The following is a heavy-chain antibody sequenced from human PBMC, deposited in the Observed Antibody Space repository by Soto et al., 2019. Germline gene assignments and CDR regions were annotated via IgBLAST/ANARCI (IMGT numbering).Heavy chain of an antibody. CDR1: GFTFSSYA. CDR3: AREYCSSTSCFPYGMDV. V-gene: IGHV3-30-3*01. Sequence: QVQLVESGGGVVQPGRSLRLSCAASGFTFSSYAMHWVRQAPGKGLEWVAGISYDGSNKYYADSVKGRFTISRDNSKNTLYLQMNSLRAEDTAVYYCAREYCSSTSCFPYGMDVWGQGTTVTVSS. D-gene: IGHD2-2*01. J-gene: IGHJ6*02. CDR2: ISYDGSNK.